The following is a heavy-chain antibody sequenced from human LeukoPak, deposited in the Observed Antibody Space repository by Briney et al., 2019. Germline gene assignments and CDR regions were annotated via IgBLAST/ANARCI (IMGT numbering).Heavy chain of an antibody. V-gene: IGHV4-59*01. CDR1: GGSISSYY. J-gene: IGHJ4*02. D-gene: IGHD2-2*01. Sequence: PSETLSLTCTVSGGSISSYYWSWVRQPPGKGLEWLGYIYYSGSTNYNPALKRRVTISVDTSKHQFSLKLSSVTAADTAVYYCASSDIVVVPAASFDYWGQGTLVTVSS. CDR2: IYYSGST. CDR3: ASSDIVVVPAASFDY.